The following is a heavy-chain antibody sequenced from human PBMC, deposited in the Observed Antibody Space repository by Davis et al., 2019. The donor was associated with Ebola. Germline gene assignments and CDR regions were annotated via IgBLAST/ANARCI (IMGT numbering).Heavy chain of an antibody. V-gene: IGHV4-59*08. CDR3: TRQIGARRWAFDY. D-gene: IGHD1-26*01. J-gene: IGHJ4*02. CDR2: IHYSGST. Sequence: SETLSLTCAVSGGSISSHYLTWIRQPPGKGLEWIGHIHYSGSTHYNPSLRSRVTISVDTSKNQFSLELSSVTAADTAVYYCTRQIGARRWAFDYWGQGTLVTVSP. CDR1: GGSISSHY.